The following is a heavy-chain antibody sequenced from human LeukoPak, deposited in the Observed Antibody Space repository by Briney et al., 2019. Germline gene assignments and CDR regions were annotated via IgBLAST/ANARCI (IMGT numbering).Heavy chain of an antibody. CDR3: ARGKYYYDSLGFDY. CDR1: GGSISSGGYY. Sequence: SETLSLTCTVSGGSISSGGYYWSWIRQHPGKGLEWIGYIYYSGSTYYNPSLKSRVTISVDTSKNQFSLKLSSVTAADTAVYYCARGKYYYDSLGFDYWGQGTLVTVSS. V-gene: IGHV4-31*03. J-gene: IGHJ4*02. CDR2: IYYSGST. D-gene: IGHD3-22*01.